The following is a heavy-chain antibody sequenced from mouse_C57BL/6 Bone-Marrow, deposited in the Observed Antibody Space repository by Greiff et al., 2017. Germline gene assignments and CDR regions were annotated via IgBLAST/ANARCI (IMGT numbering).Heavy chain of an antibody. Sequence: QVQLQQSGPELVKPGASVKISCKASGYAFSSSWMNWVKQRPGKGLEWIGRIYPGDGDTNYNGKFKGKATLTADKSSSTAYMQLSSLTSEDSAVYFCARSVAYYSNLYAMDYWGQGTSVTVSS. CDR1: GYAFSSSW. CDR3: ARSVAYYSNLYAMDY. V-gene: IGHV1-82*01. D-gene: IGHD2-5*01. J-gene: IGHJ4*01. CDR2: IYPGDGDT.